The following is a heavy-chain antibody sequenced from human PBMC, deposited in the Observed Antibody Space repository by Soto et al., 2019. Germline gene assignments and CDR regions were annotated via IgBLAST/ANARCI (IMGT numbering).Heavy chain of an antibody. CDR1: GGSISSYY. Sequence: PSETLSLTCTVSGGSISSYYWRWIRQPPGNGLEWTGYIYYSGSTNYNPTLKSRVTISVDTSKNQCSLKLRSVTAADTAVYYGARARSGYYGWFGPWGQGTLVTVSS. V-gene: IGHV4-59*01. CDR3: ARARSGYYGWFGP. J-gene: IGHJ5*02. CDR2: IYYSGST. D-gene: IGHD3-22*01.